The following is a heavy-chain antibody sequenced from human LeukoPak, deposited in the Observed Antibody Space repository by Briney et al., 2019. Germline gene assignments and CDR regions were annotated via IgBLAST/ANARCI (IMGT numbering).Heavy chain of an antibody. D-gene: IGHD6-13*01. J-gene: IGHJ4*02. CDR1: GGSISSGDYC. CDR2: ISYSGST. CDR3: ARQQQLDPYYFDY. V-gene: IGHV4-30-4*08. Sequence: TSQTLSLPRTVSGGSISSGDYCWRWRPQPPGKRLEWIGYISYSGSTYYNPSLKSRVTIAVDTSKNQVSLKLSSVTSADTAVYYCARQQQLDPYYFDYWGQGTLVTVSS.